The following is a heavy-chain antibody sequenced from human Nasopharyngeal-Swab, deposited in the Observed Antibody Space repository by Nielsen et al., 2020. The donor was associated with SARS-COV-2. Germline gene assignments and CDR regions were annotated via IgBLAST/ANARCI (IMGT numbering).Heavy chain of an antibody. CDR3: TKLAVAANGDY. CDR1: GFTFDDYA. Sequence: SPKISCAASGFTFDDYAMNWVRQAPGQGLECVSGISWNSGSIGYADSVKGRFTISRDNAKNSLYLQMNSLRSEDTALYYFTKLAVAANGDYWGQGTLVTVSS. CDR2: ISWNSGSI. D-gene: IGHD6-19*01. V-gene: IGHV3-9*01. J-gene: IGHJ4*02.